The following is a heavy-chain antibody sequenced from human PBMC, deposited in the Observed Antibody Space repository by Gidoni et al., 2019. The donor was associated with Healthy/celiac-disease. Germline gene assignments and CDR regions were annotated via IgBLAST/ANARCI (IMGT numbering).Heavy chain of an antibody. J-gene: IGHJ4*02. D-gene: IGHD2-2*02. CDR3: ARLVPAAIGGFGDY. CDR2: IKQDGSEK. V-gene: IGHV3-7*03. CDR1: GFTVRSYW. Sequence: EVQLVESGGGLVQPGGSVSLCCAASGFTVRSYWMSWVRQAPGKGLEWVANIKQDGSEKYYVDSVKGRFTISRDNAKNSLYLQMNSLRAEDTAVYYCARLVPAAIGGFGDYWGQGTLVTVSS.